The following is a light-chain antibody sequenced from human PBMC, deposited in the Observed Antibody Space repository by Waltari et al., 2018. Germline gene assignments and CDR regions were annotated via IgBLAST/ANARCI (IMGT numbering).Light chain of an antibody. CDR3: QQYNTYSS. Sequence: DIQMTQSPSSLSASVGDRVTITCRASQRISNWLAWYQQKPGKAPILLIYKASILKSGVPSRFSGGGSETQFTLTISSLQPDDFATYYCQQYNTYSSFGQGTKLEIK. CDR2: KAS. J-gene: IGKJ2*01. V-gene: IGKV1-5*03. CDR1: QRISNW.